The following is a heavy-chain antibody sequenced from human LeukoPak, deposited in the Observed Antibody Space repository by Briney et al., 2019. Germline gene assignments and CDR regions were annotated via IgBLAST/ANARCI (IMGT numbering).Heavy chain of an antibody. D-gene: IGHD2-15*01. J-gene: IGHJ6*02. CDR2: MNPNSGNT. Sequence: ASAKVSCKASGYTFTSYDINWVRQATGQGLEWMGWMNPNSGNTGYAQKFQGRVTMTRNTSISTAYMELSSLRSEDTAVYYCARALDIVVVVAAKRRYYYYGMDVWGQGTTVTVSS. CDR3: ARALDIVVVVAAKRRYYYYGMDV. CDR1: GYTFTSYD. V-gene: IGHV1-8*01.